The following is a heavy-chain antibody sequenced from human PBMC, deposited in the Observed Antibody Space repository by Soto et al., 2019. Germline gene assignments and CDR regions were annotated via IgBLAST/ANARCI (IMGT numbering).Heavy chain of an antibody. CDR2: IWSDGSNK. V-gene: IGHV3-33*06. J-gene: IGHJ4*02. CDR1: GFTFSSYA. D-gene: IGHD3-3*01. Sequence: GGFLRLSCAASGFTFSSYAMHWVRQAPGKGLEWVAVIWSDGSNKYYADSVKGRFTISRDNSKNTLYLQVNSLRAEDTAVYYCAKEFWSGPFDYWGQGTLVTVSS. CDR3: AKEFWSGPFDY.